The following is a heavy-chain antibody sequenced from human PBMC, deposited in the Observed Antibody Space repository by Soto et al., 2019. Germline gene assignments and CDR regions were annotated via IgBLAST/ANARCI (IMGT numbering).Heavy chain of an antibody. CDR3: AKGYYDSSGYPSYYYGTDV. CDR2: ISWNSGSI. J-gene: IGHJ6*02. V-gene: IGHV3-9*01. D-gene: IGHD3-22*01. Sequence: EVQLVESGGGLVQPGRSLRLSCAASGFTFDDYAMHWVRQAPGKGLEWVSGISWNSGSIGYADSVKGRFTISRDNAKNSLYLQMNSLRAEDTALYYCAKGYYDSSGYPSYYYGTDVWGQGTTVTVSS. CDR1: GFTFDDYA.